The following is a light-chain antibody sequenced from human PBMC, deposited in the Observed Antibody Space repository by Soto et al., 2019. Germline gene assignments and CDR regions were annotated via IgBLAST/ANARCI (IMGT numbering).Light chain of an antibody. CDR2: SNN. J-gene: IGLJ1*01. V-gene: IGLV1-44*01. CDR3: AAWDDSLNGYV. Sequence: QSVLTQPPSASGTPGQRVTISCSGSSSNIGSNTVNWYQQLPGTAPKLLIYSNNQRPSGVPDRFSGSKSGTSASLAISGLQSEDEADYYCAAWDDSLNGYVFGTGPKLTV. CDR1: SSNIGSNT.